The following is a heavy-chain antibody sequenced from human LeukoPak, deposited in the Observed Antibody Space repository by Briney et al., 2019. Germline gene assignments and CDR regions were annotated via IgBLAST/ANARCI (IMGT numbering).Heavy chain of an antibody. Sequence: ASVKVSCKASGYTFTEHHINWVRQAPGQGLEWMGWVNPHSGGTNYAQKFQGSVTMTSDTFIGTAYMELSRLKSDVAAVYYCARGLYYLDYWGQGTLVTVSS. CDR1: GYTFTEHH. V-gene: IGHV1-2*02. CDR3: ARGLYYLDY. J-gene: IGHJ4*02. CDR2: VNPHSGGT.